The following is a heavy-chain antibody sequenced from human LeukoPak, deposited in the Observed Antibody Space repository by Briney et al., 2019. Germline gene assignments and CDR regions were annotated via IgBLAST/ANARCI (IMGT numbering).Heavy chain of an antibody. CDR1: GYTFTSYD. CDR3: ARVDCSSTSCYAYDAFDI. CDR2: ISAYNGNT. V-gene: IGHV1-18*04. Sequence: ASVKVSCKASGYTFTSYDISWVRQAPGQGLEWMGWISAYNGNTNYAQKLQGRVTMTTDTSTSTAYMELRSLRSDDTAVYYCARVDCSSTSCYAYDAFDIWGQGTMVTVSS. J-gene: IGHJ3*02. D-gene: IGHD2-2*01.